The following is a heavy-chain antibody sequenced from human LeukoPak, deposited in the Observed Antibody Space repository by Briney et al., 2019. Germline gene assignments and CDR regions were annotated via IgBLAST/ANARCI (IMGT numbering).Heavy chain of an antibody. CDR3: ATIPGGYSGLLDY. Sequence: GGSLRLSCVASGFTFSSYWMHWVRQDPRKGLVWVSRINGDGRNINYADSVRGRFTISRDNAKNTLYLQMNTLRVEDTAVYYCATIPGGYSGLLDYWGQGTLVTVSS. CDR2: INGDGRNI. J-gene: IGHJ4*02. V-gene: IGHV3-74*01. CDR1: GFTFSSYW. D-gene: IGHD5-12*01.